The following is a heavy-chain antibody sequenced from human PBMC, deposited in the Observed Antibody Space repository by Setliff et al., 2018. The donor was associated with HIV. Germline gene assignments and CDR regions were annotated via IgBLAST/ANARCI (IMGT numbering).Heavy chain of an antibody. Sequence: ASETLSLTCSVSGDSLGSHYWSWVRQPPGKGLEWIGSVDYSGTPNYSPSLKSRVTISLDTSKNQFSLKLTSVTAADTAVYYCAKEGGLYFGMLIHDAIDLWGQGTMVT. V-gene: IGHV4-59*11. CDR2: VDYSGTP. CDR1: GDSLGSHY. CDR3: AKEGGLYFGMLIHDAIDL. J-gene: IGHJ3*01. D-gene: IGHD3-3*01.